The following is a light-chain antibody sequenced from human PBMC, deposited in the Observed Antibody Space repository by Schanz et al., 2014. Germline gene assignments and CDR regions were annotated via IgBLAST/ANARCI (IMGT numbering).Light chain of an antibody. CDR3: SSHTSSNTWV. CDR2: EGT. CDR1: SSDLGGYNL. Sequence: QSALTQPASVSGSPGQSITISCTGTSSDLGGYNLVSWYQQHPGKAPKLMIYEGTKRPSGVSNRFSGSKSGNTASLTISGLQAEDEADYYWSSHTSSNTWVFGGGTKLTVL. J-gene: IGLJ3*02. V-gene: IGLV2-14*02.